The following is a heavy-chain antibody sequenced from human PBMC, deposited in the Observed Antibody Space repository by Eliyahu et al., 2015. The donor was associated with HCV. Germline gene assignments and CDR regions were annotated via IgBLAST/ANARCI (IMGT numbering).Heavy chain of an antibody. CDR1: GDTLSNSA. D-gene: IGHD1-14*01. J-gene: IGHJ6*02. Sequence: QVQLVQSGAEVKKPGSSVKVSCKASGDTLSNSAINWVRQAPGQGLEXMGVIIPMSGTPDYSQKFQGRVTITADERTAYMEMARLTSEDTAVYYCAREPGGVKNRYYYYGLDVWGQGTTVIVSS. CDR3: AREPGGVKNRYYYYGLDV. V-gene: IGHV1-69*01. CDR2: IIPMSGTP.